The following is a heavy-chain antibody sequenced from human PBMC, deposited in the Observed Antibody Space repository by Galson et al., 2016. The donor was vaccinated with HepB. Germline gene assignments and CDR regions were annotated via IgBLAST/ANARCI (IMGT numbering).Heavy chain of an antibody. CDR3: ASRYSSPFIRGLFDY. V-gene: IGHV3-21*01. CDR1: GLTFSSYS. Sequence: SLRLSCAASGLTFSSYSMIWVRQAPGKGLEWVSFISRSSSSIYYADSVQGRFTVSRDNAQNSLFLQMNSLRAEDTAIYYCASRYSSPFIRGLFDYWGQGTLVTVSS. CDR2: ISRSSSSI. J-gene: IGHJ4*02. D-gene: IGHD4-11*01.